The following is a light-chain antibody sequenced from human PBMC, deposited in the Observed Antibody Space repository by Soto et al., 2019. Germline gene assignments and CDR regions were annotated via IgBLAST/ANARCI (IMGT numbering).Light chain of an antibody. CDR2: DAS. V-gene: IGKV3-11*01. J-gene: IGKJ4*01. Sequence: EIVLTQSPETMSLSPGERATLSCRASQSVSSYLAWYQHKPGQAPRLLIYDASNRATGIPARFSGSGSGTDFTLTIGSLEPEDSAVYYCQQRKHWPLTFGGGTKVEIK. CDR3: QQRKHWPLT. CDR1: QSVSSY.